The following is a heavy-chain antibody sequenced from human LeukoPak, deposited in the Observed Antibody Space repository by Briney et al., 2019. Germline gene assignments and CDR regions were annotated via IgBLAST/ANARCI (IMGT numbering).Heavy chain of an antibody. CDR1: GENFSSYV. V-gene: IGHV1-69*13. Sequence: SVKVSCKSSGENFSSYVITWVRQAPGQGLEWMGGIIPIFGTSNYAQKFQGRVTITADESTSTAYMDLSSLRSEDTAVYYCAKGYYYDTSGYEPFDYWGQGTLVTVSS. CDR2: IIPIFGTS. J-gene: IGHJ4*02. D-gene: IGHD3-22*01. CDR3: AKGYYYDTSGYEPFDY.